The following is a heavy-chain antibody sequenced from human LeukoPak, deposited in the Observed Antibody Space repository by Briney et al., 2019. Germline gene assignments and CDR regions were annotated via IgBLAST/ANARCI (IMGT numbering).Heavy chain of an antibody. V-gene: IGHV3-30*02. J-gene: IGHJ4*02. CDR3: PNQQWLAN. CDR1: GFTFNDYG. CDR2: IRYDGSNK. D-gene: IGHD6-19*01. Sequence: GGSLRLSCAASGFTFNDYGMHWVRQAPGKGLEWVTFIRYDGSNKYYADSVKGRFTISRDISKNTLYLPMNSLRAEDTAVYYCPNQQWLANWGQGTLVTVSS.